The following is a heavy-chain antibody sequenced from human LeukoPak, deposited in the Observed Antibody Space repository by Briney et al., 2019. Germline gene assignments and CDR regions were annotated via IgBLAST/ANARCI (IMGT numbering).Heavy chain of an antibody. D-gene: IGHD6-13*01. CDR3: AARSNSYGGVDF. CDR2: ISFDGTNQ. Sequence: GRSLRLSCVASGFPFSNYGVHWVRQAPGKGLEWVAIISFDGTNQYYGDSVKGRFTISRDNSRNTLYLQMNTLRAEDTAVYYCAARSNSYGGVDFWAKGTLVPVSS. V-gene: IGHV3-30*03. CDR1: GFPFSNYG. J-gene: IGHJ4*02.